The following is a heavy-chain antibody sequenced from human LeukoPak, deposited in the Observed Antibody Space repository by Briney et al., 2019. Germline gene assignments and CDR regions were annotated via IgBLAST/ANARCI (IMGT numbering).Heavy chain of an antibody. CDR2: INPNSGCT. V-gene: IGHV1-2*02. CDR3: ARSLDFDWLVPLDY. CDR1: GYTFTGYY. D-gene: IGHD3-9*01. J-gene: IGHJ4*02. Sequence: GASVKVSCKASGYTFTGYYMHWVRQAPGQGLEWMGWINPNSGCTNYAQKFQGRVTMTRDTSISTAYMELSRLRSDDTAVYYCARSLDFDWLVPLDYWGQGTLVTVSS.